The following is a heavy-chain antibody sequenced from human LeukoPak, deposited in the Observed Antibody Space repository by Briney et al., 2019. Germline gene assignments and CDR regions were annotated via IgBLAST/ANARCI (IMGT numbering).Heavy chain of an antibody. CDR1: GGSFSGYY. CDR2: INHSGST. V-gene: IGHV4-34*01. D-gene: IGHD5-18*01. Sequence: PSETLSLTCAVYGGSFSGYYWSWIRQPPGKGLEWIGEINHSGSTNYNPSLKSRVTISVDTSENQFSLKLSSVTAADTAVYYCARGRVYGYELSYWGQGTLVTVSS. CDR3: ARGRVYGYELSY. J-gene: IGHJ4*02.